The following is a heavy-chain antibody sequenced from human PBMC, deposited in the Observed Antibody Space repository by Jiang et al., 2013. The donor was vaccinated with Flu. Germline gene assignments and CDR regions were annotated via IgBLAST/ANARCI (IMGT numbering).Heavy chain of an antibody. V-gene: IGHV4-59*08. J-gene: IGHJ4*01. Sequence: GPGLVKPSETLSLTCTVSGGSINYYWSWVRQSPQEGLEWIGYIYYTGTADYNPSLENRVSMSIDTSKNQFSLRLTSVSAADAAVYYCARGGKVGATFDSWG. D-gene: IGHD1-26*01. CDR2: IYYTGTA. CDR1: GGSINYY. CDR3: ARGGKVGATFDS.